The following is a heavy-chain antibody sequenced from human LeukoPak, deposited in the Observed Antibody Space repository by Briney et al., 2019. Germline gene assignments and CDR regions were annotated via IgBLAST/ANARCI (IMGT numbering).Heavy chain of an antibody. Sequence: SETLSLTCTVSGGSISSYYWSWIRQPPGKGLEWIGYIYYSGSTYYNPSLKSRVTISVDTSKNQFSLKLSSVTAADTAVYYCARGSDYSFDYWGQGTLVTVSS. CDR3: ARGSDYSFDY. CDR1: GGSISSYY. D-gene: IGHD2-21*02. J-gene: IGHJ4*02. CDR2: IYYSGST. V-gene: IGHV4-30-4*01.